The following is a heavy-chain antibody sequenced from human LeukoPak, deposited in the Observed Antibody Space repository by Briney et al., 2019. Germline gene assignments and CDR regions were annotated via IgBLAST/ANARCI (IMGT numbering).Heavy chain of an antibody. D-gene: IGHD3-22*01. CDR2: ISSSSSTI. V-gene: IGHV3-48*01. J-gene: IGHJ4*02. CDR1: GFTFSSYS. CDR3: ARDYYDSSGYYYYPDY. Sequence: GGSLRLSCAASGFTFSSYSMNWVRQAPGKGLERVSYISSSSSTIYYADSVKGRFTISRDNAKNSLYLQMNSLRAEDTAVYYCARDYYDSSGYYYYPDYWGQGTLVTVSS.